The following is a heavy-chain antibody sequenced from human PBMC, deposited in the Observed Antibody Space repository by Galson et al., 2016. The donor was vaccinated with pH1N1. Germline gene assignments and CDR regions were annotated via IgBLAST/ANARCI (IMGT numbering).Heavy chain of an antibody. Sequence: QSGAEVKKPRESLRISCKGFGYSFSNYWIAWVRQMPGKGLECMGVIYPGDSDTKYNPSFEGQVVISADKSINSVFLQWNSLEASDTAMYYCARSTKGVSTGHFDSWGQGTLVTVSS. CDR1: GYSFSNYW. V-gene: IGHV5-51*03. D-gene: IGHD1-1*01. CDR3: ARSTKGVSTGHFDS. CDR2: IYPGDSDT. J-gene: IGHJ4*02.